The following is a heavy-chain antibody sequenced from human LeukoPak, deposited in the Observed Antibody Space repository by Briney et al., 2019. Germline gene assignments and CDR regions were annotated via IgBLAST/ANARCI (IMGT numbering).Heavy chain of an antibody. Sequence: SESLSLTCTVSGGSISSYYWSWIRQPPGKGLEWIGYIYYSGSTNYNPSLKSRVTISVDTSKNQFSLKLSSVTAADTAVYYCARARYYDSSGYPGPDYWGQGTLVTVSS. CDR3: ARARYYDSSGYPGPDY. J-gene: IGHJ4*02. CDR2: IYYSGST. V-gene: IGHV4-59*01. CDR1: GGSISSYY. D-gene: IGHD3-22*01.